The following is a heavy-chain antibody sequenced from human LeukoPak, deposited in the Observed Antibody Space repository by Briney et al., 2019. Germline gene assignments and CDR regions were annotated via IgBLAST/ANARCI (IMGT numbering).Heavy chain of an antibody. CDR2: IDHTGIT. Sequence: PSQTLSLTCTVSDDSITIYYWTWIRQPLGKGLEWIGYIDHTGITNYNPSLNSRVTISRDTSKNHFSLELSSATAADTAVYFCARGRVSSNTWYSTYYYYFYMDVWGKGTTVTVSS. D-gene: IGHD4-11*01. CDR1: DDSITIYY. J-gene: IGHJ6*03. V-gene: IGHV4-59*01. CDR3: ARGRVSSNTWYSTYYYYFYMDV.